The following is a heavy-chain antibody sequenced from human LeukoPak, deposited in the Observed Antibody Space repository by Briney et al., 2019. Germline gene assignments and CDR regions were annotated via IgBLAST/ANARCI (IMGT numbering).Heavy chain of an antibody. CDR2: INHSGST. CDR1: GGSFSGYY. Sequence: PSETLSVTCAVYGGSFSGYYWSSIRQPPLHRLDLIGEINHSGSTNYNPSLKSRVTISVDTSKNQFSLELSSVTAADTAVYYCARGGEMATIRAGAFDIWGQGTMVTVSS. CDR3: ARGGEMATIRAGAFDI. V-gene: IGHV4-34*01. D-gene: IGHD5-24*01. J-gene: IGHJ3*02.